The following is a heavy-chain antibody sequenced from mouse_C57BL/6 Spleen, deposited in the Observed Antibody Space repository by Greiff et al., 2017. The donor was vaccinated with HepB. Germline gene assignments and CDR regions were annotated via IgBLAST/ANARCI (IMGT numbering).Heavy chain of an antibody. D-gene: IGHD2-3*01. CDR3: ARDDGCYVAY. Sequence: EVKLVESGGGLVKPGGSLKLSCAASGFTFSSYAMSWVRQTPEKRLEWVATISDGGSYTYYPDNVKGRFTISRDNAKNNLYLQMSHLKSEDTAMYYCARDDGCYVAYWGQGTLVTVSA. CDR1: GFTFSSYA. CDR2: ISDGGSYT. J-gene: IGHJ3*01. V-gene: IGHV5-4*01.